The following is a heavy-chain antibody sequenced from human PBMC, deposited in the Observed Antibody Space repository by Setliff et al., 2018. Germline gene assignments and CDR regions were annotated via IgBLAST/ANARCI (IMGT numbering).Heavy chain of an antibody. J-gene: IGHJ4*02. CDR1: GGSISSDI. CDR2: IHTGST. D-gene: IGHD2-2*02. Sequence: SETLSLTCTVSGGSISSDIWSWIRQPPGKGLEWIGQIHTGSTNYNPSLRSRVTISVDMSKNQFSLKLSSVTAADTAVYYCARGINTVSWTPKYWGQGTQVTVSS. CDR3: ARGINTVSWTPKY. V-gene: IGHV4-4*08.